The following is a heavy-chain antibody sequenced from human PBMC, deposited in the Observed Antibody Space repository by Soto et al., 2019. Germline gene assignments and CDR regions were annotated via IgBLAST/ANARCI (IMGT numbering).Heavy chain of an antibody. J-gene: IGHJ4*02. V-gene: IGHV3-48*03. CDR3: VREDSDRGGYNFDY. CDR2: ISKSGSII. Sequence: GGSLRLSCSASGFTFTSHEFHWVRQAPGKGLEWVSYISKSGSIIYYADAVKRRFTISRDSAKNSVFLQINSLRAEDTALYYCVREDSDRGGYNFDYWGQGTLVTVSS. CDR1: GFTFTSHE. D-gene: IGHD5-12*01.